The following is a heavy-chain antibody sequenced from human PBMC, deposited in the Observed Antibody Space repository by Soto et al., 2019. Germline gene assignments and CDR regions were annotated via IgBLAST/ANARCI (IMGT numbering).Heavy chain of an antibody. D-gene: IGHD5-12*01. CDR2: IYYSGST. CDR1: GGSISSYY. V-gene: IGHV4-59*12. CDR3: ARESRDGFNSPFDS. J-gene: IGHJ4*02. Sequence: SETLSLTCTVSGGSISSYYWSWIRQPPGKGLEWIGYIYYSGSTNYNPSLKSRVTISVDTSKNQFSLKLSSMTAADTAVYYCARESRDGFNSPFDSWGQGTLVTVSS.